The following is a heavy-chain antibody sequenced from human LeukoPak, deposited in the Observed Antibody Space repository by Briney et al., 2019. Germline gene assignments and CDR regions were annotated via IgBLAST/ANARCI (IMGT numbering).Heavy chain of an antibody. CDR3: ARGDYSSHTL. Sequence: GGSLRLSCAASGFTFSSYSMNWVRQAPGKGLVWVSRIKTDGSDTYYADSVRGRFTISRDNAKNTLYLQMDSLRAEDTAVYFCARGDYSSHTLWGQGTLVTVSS. J-gene: IGHJ4*02. CDR1: GFTFSSYS. D-gene: IGHD4-11*01. CDR2: IKTDGSDT. V-gene: IGHV3-74*01.